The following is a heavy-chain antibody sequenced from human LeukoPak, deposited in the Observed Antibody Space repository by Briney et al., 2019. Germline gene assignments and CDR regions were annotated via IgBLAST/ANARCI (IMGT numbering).Heavy chain of an antibody. J-gene: IGHJ3*01. D-gene: IGHD2-2*01. CDR3: AKDIGGDWTYCTATSCYESAFDV. Sequence: GGSLRLSCAASGFTFSTYAITWVRQAPGKGLEWVSGIIWSGGRIGYADFVKGRFIISRDNARNSLYLQMNSLRPEDTAFYYCAKDIGGDWTYCTATSCYESAFDVWGQGTMVTVSS. V-gene: IGHV3-9*01. CDR2: IIWSGGRI. CDR1: GFTFSTYA.